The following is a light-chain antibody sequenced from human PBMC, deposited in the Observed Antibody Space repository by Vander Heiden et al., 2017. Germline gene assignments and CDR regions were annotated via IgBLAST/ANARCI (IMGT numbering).Light chain of an antibody. CDR2: HVN. Sequence: QSVLTQSPSASGTPGQTVTISCSGRDSNLGSDTVTWYQQLPGTAPKLLIYHVNQRPSGVPDRFSASKSGTSASLGISGLKSEDEADYYCAAWDDSLSGWVFGGGTKLTV. V-gene: IGLV1-44*01. J-gene: IGLJ3*02. CDR1: DSNLGSDT. CDR3: AAWDDSLSGWV.